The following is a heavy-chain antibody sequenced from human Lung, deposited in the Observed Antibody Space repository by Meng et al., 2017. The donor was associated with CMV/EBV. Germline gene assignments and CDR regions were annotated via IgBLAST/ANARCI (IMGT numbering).Heavy chain of an antibody. CDR2: IYSGDST. Sequence: GESLKISCAVSGLTARNNFMTWVRQAPGKGLEWVSVIYSGDSTYYADSVKGRFTISRDNSQNILFLQMNNLRGEDTAIYFCGRDWRNAGRSRGGIDWGHGTLVXFSS. V-gene: IGHV3-53*01. J-gene: IGHJ4*01. D-gene: IGHD3-16*02. CDR1: GLTARNNF. CDR3: GRDWRNAGRSRGGID.